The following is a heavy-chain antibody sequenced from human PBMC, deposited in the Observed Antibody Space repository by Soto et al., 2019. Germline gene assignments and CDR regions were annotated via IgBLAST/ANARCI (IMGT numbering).Heavy chain of an antibody. CDR1: GFSLSTRGVG. J-gene: IGHJ6*01. D-gene: IGHD6-6*01. V-gene: IGHV2-5*01. Sequence: SGPTLVNPTQTLTLTCSFSGFSLSTRGVGVGWIRQSPGKALEWLALIYWSGDEHYRPSLKSRLSIIKDTSKNHVVLIMTDMDPVDTATYYWAPGLATLRVFSLDSWGKGTRVAASS. CDR3: APGLATLRVFSLDS. CDR2: IYWSGDE.